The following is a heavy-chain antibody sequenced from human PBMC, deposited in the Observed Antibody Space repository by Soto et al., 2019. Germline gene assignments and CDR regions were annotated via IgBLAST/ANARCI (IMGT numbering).Heavy chain of an antibody. CDR3: ARDSITYYYDSSGYPKGPEGYYGMDV. D-gene: IGHD3-22*01. J-gene: IGHJ6*02. CDR1: GFTFSSYS. Sequence: NPVGSLRLSCAASGFTFSSYSMNWVRQAPGKGLEWVSSISSSSSYIYYADSVKGRFTISRDNAKNSLYLQMNSLRAEDTAVYYCARDSITYYYDSSGYPKGPEGYYGMDVWGQGTTVTVSS. CDR2: ISSSSSYI. V-gene: IGHV3-21*01.